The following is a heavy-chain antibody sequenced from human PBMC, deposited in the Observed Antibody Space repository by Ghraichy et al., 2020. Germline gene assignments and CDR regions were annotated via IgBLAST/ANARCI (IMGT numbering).Heavy chain of an antibody. CDR2: ISSGSSTI. D-gene: IGHD4-17*01. J-gene: IGHJ1*01. CDR3: ATVGYGDYSEYFHH. CDR1: GFTFSSYS. Sequence: GGSLRLTCAASGFTFSSYSLNWVRQAPGKGLEWVSFISSGSSTIYYADSVKGRFTISRDNAKNSLFLQMNSLGAEDTAVYYCATVGYGDYSEYFHHWGQGTLVTVSS. V-gene: IGHV3-48*01.